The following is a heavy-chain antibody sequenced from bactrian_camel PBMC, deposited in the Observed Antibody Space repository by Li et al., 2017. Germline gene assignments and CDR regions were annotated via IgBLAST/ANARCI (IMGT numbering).Heavy chain of an antibody. CDR1: RNTYA. Sequence: VQLEESGGGTVQVGGSLTLSCVASRNTYAMAWFRQAPGKEREAVATSWPAYGTTYPADSVKGRVTISHDHSKKTMFLLMNGLKPEDTAMYYCAAGFGSRCASDYGLSLPFQYWGMGTQVTVS. CDR3: AAGFGSRCASDYGLSLPFQY. J-gene: IGHJ4*01. D-gene: IGHD1*01. CDR2: SWPAYGTT. V-gene: IGHV3S59*01.